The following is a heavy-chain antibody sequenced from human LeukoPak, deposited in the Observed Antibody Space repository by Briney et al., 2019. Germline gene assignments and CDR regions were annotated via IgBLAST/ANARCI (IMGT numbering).Heavy chain of an antibody. Sequence: KTSETLSLTCTVSGGSISIYYWSWIRQPPGKGLEWIGYSYNSGSTNYNPSLKSRVTISVDTSKNQFSLKLSSVTAADTAVYYCARGTYGDSWGQGTLVTVSS. V-gene: IGHV4-59*01. D-gene: IGHD1-26*01. J-gene: IGHJ4*02. CDR3: ARGTYGDS. CDR1: GGSISIYY. CDR2: SYNSGST.